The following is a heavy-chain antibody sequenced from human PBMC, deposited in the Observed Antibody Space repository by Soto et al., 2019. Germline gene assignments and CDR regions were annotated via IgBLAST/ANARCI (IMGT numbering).Heavy chain of an antibody. CDR1: GDSVSSNSAA. J-gene: IGHJ3*02. CDR3: ARGQQLASVQKRNDAFDI. D-gene: IGHD6-13*01. CDR2: TYYRSKWYN. V-gene: IGHV6-1*01. Sequence: SLTLSLTCAISGDSVSSNSAAWTWIRQSPSRGLEWLGRTYYRSKWYNDYAVSVKSRITINPDTSKNQFSLQLNSVTPEDTAVYYCARGQQLASVQKRNDAFDIWGQGTMVTVSS.